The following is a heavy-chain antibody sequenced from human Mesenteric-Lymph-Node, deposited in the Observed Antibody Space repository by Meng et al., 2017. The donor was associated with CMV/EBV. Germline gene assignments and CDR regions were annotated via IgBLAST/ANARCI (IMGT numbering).Heavy chain of an antibody. D-gene: IGHD3-10*01. CDR3: ARDVGFGELNFDY. V-gene: IGHV4-61*01. J-gene: IGHJ4*02. CDR1: GGSVSSGSYY. Sequence: VSGGSVSSGSYYWSWIRQPPGKGLEWIGYIYYSGSTNYNPSLKSRVTISVDTSKNQFSLKLSPVTAADTAVYYCARDVGFGELNFDYWGQGTLVTVSS. CDR2: IYYSGST.